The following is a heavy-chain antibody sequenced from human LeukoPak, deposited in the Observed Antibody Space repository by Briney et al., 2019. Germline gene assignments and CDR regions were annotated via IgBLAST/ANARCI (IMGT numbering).Heavy chain of an antibody. Sequence: GGSLRLSCAASGFTFSNYWMHWVRQAPGKGLVWVSRINSDGINTSYADSVKGRFTISRDNAKNTLNLQMNSLRAEDTAVYYCAKVGFSSNYVYYWGQGTLVTVSS. V-gene: IGHV3-74*01. CDR2: INSDGINT. CDR1: GFTFSNYW. CDR3: AKVGFSSNYVYY. D-gene: IGHD3-10*01. J-gene: IGHJ4*02.